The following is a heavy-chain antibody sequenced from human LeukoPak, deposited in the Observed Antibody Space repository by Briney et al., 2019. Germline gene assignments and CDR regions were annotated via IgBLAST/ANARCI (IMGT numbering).Heavy chain of an antibody. CDR1: GFTFSSYA. D-gene: IGHD5-12*01. CDR2: VSSNGGST. Sequence: GGSLRHSCSASGFTFSSYAMHWVRQAPGKGLEYVSAVSSNGGSTYYADSVKGRFTISRDNSKNTLYLQMSSLRAEDTAVYYCVKGLYSGYDLDYWGQGTLVTVSS. CDR3: VKGLYSGYDLDY. J-gene: IGHJ4*02. V-gene: IGHV3-64D*06.